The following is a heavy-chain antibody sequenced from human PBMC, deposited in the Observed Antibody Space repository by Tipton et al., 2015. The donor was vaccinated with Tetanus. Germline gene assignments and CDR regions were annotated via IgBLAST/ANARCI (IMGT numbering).Heavy chain of an antibody. J-gene: IGHJ6*02. CDR1: GFTFSSYS. CDR2: IGSFSRTI. D-gene: IGHD3-22*01. CDR3: ARVVRDYYYGMDV. V-gene: IGHV3-48*01. Sequence: GSLRLSCEGSGFTFSSYSTNWVRQAPGKGLEWISYIGSFSRTINYADSVRGRFTTFRDNAKSSLYLQMSRLRAEDTAVYYCARVVRDYYYGMDVWGQGTTVTVSS.